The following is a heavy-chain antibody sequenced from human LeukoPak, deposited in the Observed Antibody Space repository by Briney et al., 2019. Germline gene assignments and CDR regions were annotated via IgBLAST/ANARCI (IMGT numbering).Heavy chain of an antibody. J-gene: IGHJ4*02. CDR1: GFTFSSYS. D-gene: IGHD1-26*01. CDR3: ARDQGIVGAMYYFDY. V-gene: IGHV3-21*01. Sequence: PGGSLRLSCAASGFTFSSYSMNWVRQAPGKGLKWVSSISSSSSYIYYADSVKGRFTISRDNAKNSLYLQMNSLRAEDTAVYYCARDQGIVGAMYYFDYWGQGTLVTVSS. CDR2: ISSSSSYI.